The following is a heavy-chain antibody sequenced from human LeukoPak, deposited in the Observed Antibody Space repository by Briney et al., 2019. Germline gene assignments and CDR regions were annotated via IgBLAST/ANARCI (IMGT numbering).Heavy chain of an antibody. V-gene: IGHV4-39*01. Sequence: PSETLSLTCTVSGGSISSSSHYWGWIRQPPGKGLEWIGSIYYSGSTYYNPSLKSRVTISVDTSKNRFSLNLSSVTAADTAVYYCARRLGVWFGLGYMDVWGKGTTVTISS. D-gene: IGHD3-10*01. J-gene: IGHJ6*03. CDR1: GGSISSSSHY. CDR3: ARRLGVWFGLGYMDV. CDR2: IYYSGST.